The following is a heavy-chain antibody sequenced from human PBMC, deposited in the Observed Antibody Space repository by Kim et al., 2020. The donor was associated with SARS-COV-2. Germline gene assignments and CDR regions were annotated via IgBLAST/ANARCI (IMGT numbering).Heavy chain of an antibody. D-gene: IGHD2-15*01. V-gene: IGHV1-46*01. CDR1: GYTFSFYH. Sequence: ASVKVSCRASGYTFSFYHIHWVRQAPGQGLEWMGMIDPTGGRASYAQKFQGRVIMTRDTSTSTVYLELRSLRSDDTAVYFCGRRGGYCSEDMCSSLVDFWGQGPLVPVSS. CDR2: IDPTGGRA. J-gene: IGHJ4*02. CDR3: GRRGGYCSEDMCSSLVDF.